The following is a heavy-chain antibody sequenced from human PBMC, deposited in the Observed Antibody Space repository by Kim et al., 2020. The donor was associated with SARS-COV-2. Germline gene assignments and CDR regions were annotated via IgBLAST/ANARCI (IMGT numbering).Heavy chain of an antibody. V-gene: IGHV4-34*01. Sequence: SETLSLTCAVYGGSFSGYYWSWIRQPPGKGLEWIGEINHSGSTNYNPSLKSRVTISVDTSKNQFSLKLSSVTAADTAVYYCAVTSVYSSDYWGQGTLVTVSS. J-gene: IGHJ4*02. D-gene: IGHD4-4*01. CDR3: AVTSVYSSDY. CDR1: GGSFSGYY. CDR2: INHSGST.